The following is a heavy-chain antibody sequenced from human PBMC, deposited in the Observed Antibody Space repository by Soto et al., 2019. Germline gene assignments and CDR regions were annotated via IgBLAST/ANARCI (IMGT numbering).Heavy chain of an antibody. CDR1: GGAFGTFA. CDR3: ARVSSSIVVVPDYGMDV. J-gene: IGHJ6*02. D-gene: IGHD2-15*01. V-gene: IGHV1-69*06. Sequence: QVQLDQSGPEVKKSGSSVKVSCKASGGAFGTFAISWLRQAPGQGLEWMGGIIPIYGTPHYAQKLQGRVTLTTDTSTSTAYMELRSLRSDDTAVYYCARVSSSIVVVPDYGMDVWGQGTTVTVSS. CDR2: IIPIYGTP.